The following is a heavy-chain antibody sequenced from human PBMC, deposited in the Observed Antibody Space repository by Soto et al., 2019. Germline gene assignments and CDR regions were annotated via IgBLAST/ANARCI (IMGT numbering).Heavy chain of an antibody. Sequence: SETLSLTCVVSGASLSSYYWSWIRQPPGKGLECIGYLYYGRSTNYNPSLKSRVTLSVDTSTNQCSLTLSSMTAADTAVYYCALRSMAVVPEYWGQGTLVTVSS. D-gene: IGHD3-22*01. CDR2: LYYGRST. CDR3: ALRSMAVVPEY. J-gene: IGHJ4*02. V-gene: IGHV4-59*01. CDR1: GASLSSYY.